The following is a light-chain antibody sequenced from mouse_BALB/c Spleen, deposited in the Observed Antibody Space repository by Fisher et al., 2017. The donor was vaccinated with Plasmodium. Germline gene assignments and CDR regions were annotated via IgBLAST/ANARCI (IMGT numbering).Light chain of an antibody. CDR3: QHSNSWPLT. J-gene: IGKJ5*01. Sequence: DIVMTQSTATLSVTPGDSVSLSCRASRSINNNLHWYQQKSHESPRLIIKYASQSISGSPSRFSGSGSGTDFTLSVNSVETEDFGIYFCQHSNSWPLTFGSGTKLELK. V-gene: IGKV5-43*01. CDR2: YAS. CDR1: RSINNN.